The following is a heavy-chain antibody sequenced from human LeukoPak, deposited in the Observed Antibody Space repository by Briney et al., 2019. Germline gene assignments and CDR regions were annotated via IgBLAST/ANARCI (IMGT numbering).Heavy chain of an antibody. V-gene: IGHV4-30-4*02. D-gene: IGHD3-22*01. CDR2: IYYSGST. CDR1: GGSISSGDYY. J-gene: IGHJ3*02. Sequence: SETLSLTCTVSGGSISSGDYYWSWIRQPPGKGLEWIGYIYYSGSTYYNPSLKSRVTISVDTSKNQFSLKLSSVTAADTAVYYCARADDSSGSDAFDIWGQGTMVTVSS. CDR3: ARADDSSGSDAFDI.